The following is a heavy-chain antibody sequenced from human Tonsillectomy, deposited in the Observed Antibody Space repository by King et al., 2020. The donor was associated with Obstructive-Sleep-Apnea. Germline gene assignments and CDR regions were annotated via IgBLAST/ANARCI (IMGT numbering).Heavy chain of an antibody. J-gene: IGHJ6*02. Sequence: QLVQSGAEVKKPGASVKVSCKASGYTFTSYGFSWVRQAPGQGLEWMGWISVYNGNRKDAQKFQGRVTMTTDTSTSTAYMELRSLRSDDTAVYFCARDNPYFDFWSGYSYFGMDVWGQGTTVTVSS. CDR3: ARDNPYFDFWSGYSYFGMDV. CDR1: GYTFTSYG. V-gene: IGHV1-18*04. D-gene: IGHD3-3*01. CDR2: ISVYNGNR.